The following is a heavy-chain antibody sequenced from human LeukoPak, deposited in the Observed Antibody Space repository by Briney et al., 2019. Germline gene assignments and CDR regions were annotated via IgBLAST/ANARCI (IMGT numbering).Heavy chain of an antibody. CDR3: AAILHSSGYSY. CDR1: GYTFTSYG. CDR2: IGAYNGNT. D-gene: IGHD3-22*01. Sequence: ASVKVSCXASGYTFTSYGISWVRRAPGQGLEWMGWIGAYNGNTNYAQKLQGRVTMTTDTSTSTAYMELRSLRSDNTAVYYCAAILHSSGYSYWGQGTLVTVSS. V-gene: IGHV1-18*01. J-gene: IGHJ4*02.